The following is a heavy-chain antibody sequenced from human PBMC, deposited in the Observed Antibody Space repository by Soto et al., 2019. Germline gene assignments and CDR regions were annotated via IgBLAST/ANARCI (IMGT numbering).Heavy chain of an antibody. J-gene: IGHJ4*02. Sequence: GGSLRLSCAASGFTFSSYGMHWVRQAPGKGLEWVSAISGSGGSTYYADSVKGRFTISRDNSKNTLYLQMNSLRAEDTAVYYCAKGPITMVRGDPAPNDYWGQGTLVTVSS. V-gene: IGHV3-23*01. CDR3: AKGPITMVRGDPAPNDY. CDR1: GFTFSSYG. D-gene: IGHD3-10*01. CDR2: ISGSGGST.